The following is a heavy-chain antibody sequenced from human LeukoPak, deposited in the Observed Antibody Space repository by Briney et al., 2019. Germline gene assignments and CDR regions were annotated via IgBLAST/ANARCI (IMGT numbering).Heavy chain of an antibody. CDR2: INPNSGGT. Sequence: ASVKVSCKASGYTFTGDYMHWVRHAPGQGLEWMGCINPNSGGTNYAQKVQGRVTMTRDTSISTAYMELSRLRPDDTAVYYCARDYIYSSGWDIDYWGQGTLVTVSS. J-gene: IGHJ4*02. V-gene: IGHV1-2*02. CDR3: ARDYIYSSGWDIDY. D-gene: IGHD6-19*01. CDR1: GYTFTGDY.